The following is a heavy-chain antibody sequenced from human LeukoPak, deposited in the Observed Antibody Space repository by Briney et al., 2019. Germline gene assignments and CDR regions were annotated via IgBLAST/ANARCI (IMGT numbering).Heavy chain of an antibody. D-gene: IGHD4-11*01. CDR3: SRDYSYRTDY. CDR2: IRYDGSNK. J-gene: IGHJ4*02. CDR1: GFTFSSYG. Sequence: PGGSLRLSCGASGFTFSSYGMHWVRQAPGKGLGWVAFIRYDGSNKYYADSVKGRFTISRDNSKNTLYLQMNSLRAEDTAVYYCSRDYSYRTDYWGQGTLVTVSS. V-gene: IGHV3-30*02.